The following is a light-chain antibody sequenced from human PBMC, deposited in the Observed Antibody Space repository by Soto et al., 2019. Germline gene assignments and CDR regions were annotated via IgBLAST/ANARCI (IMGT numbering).Light chain of an antibody. CDR3: QQYNTWLWT. CDR2: GAS. V-gene: IGKV3-15*01. Sequence: EVVMTQSPATLSVAPGERATLSCRASQSVNANLAWYQQKPGQARRLLIHGASNRATGIPARFSGSGFGTEFILNISSLQSEDFAVYYCQQYNTWLWTFRQGNKV. J-gene: IGKJ1*01. CDR1: QSVNAN.